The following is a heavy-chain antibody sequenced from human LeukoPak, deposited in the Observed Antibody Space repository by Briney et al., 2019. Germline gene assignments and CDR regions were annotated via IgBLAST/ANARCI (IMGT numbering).Heavy chain of an antibody. D-gene: IGHD2-2*03. V-gene: IGHV4-38-2*02. CDR1: GYSISSGYY. Sequence: SETLSLTCSVSGYSISSGYYWGWIRQPPGKGLEWIGSIYQSGSTSYNSSLKSRVTISVDTSKNQFSLKLSSVTAADTAVYYCARDGYCSSTSCYDAFDIWGQGTMVTVSS. J-gene: IGHJ3*02. CDR3: ARDGYCSSTSCYDAFDI. CDR2: IYQSGST.